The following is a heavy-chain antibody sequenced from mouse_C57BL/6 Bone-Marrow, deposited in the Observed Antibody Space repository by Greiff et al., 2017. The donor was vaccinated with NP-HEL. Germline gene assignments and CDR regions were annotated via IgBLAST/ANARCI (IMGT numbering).Heavy chain of an antibody. CDR2: ISSGSSTI. CDR1: GFTFSDYG. Sequence: EVQLVESGGGLVKPGGSLKLSCAASGFTFSDYGMHWVRQAPEKGLEWVAYISSGSSTIYYADTVKGRSTISRDNAKNTMFLQMNSLRSEDTAMYYCARRYFDVWGTGTTVTVAS. CDR3: ARRYFDV. J-gene: IGHJ1*03. V-gene: IGHV5-17*01.